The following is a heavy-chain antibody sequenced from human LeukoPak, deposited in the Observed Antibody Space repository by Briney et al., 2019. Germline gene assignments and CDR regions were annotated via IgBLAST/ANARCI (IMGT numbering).Heavy chain of an antibody. D-gene: IGHD3-22*01. V-gene: IGHV3-33*01. CDR1: GFTFSSYG. CDR2: ICSDGSNK. J-gene: IGHJ4*02. CDR3: ARDGDSSGCYWGSY. Sequence: GGSLRLSCAASGFTFSSYGMHWVRQAPGKGLEWVAVICSDGSNKYYADSVKGRFTISRDNSKNTLYLQMNSLRAEDTAVYYCARDGDSSGCYWGSYWGQGTLVSLST.